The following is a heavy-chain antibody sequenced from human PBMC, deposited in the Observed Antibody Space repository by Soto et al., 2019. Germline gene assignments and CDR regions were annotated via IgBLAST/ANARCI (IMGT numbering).Heavy chain of an antibody. CDR3: ARDSPQYSYVLNWFDP. D-gene: IGHD5-18*01. J-gene: IGHJ5*02. Sequence: QVHLVESGGGLVKPGGSLRLSCAASGFTFSDYYMSWIRQAPGKGLEWFSYISSSGSAIYYADSVKGRFTISRDNAKNSLYLQMNSLRAEDTAVYYCARDSPQYSYVLNWFDPWGQGTLVTVSS. CDR2: ISSSGSAI. V-gene: IGHV3-11*01. CDR1: GFTFSDYY.